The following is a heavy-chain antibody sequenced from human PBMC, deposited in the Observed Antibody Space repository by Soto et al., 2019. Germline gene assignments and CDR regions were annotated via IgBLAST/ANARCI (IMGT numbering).Heavy chain of an antibody. Sequence: QITLKESGPTLVKPTQTLTLTCTFSGFSLSTSRVGVGWIRQPPGKALEWLALIYWDDDKRYSPSLKSRLTITKDTSKNQLVLTMTNTDPVDTATYYCAHTSGGGNSACFDYWGQGTLVTVSS. CDR1: GFSLSTSRVG. J-gene: IGHJ4*02. CDR2: IYWDDDK. D-gene: IGHD2-21*02. V-gene: IGHV2-5*02. CDR3: AHTSGGGNSACFDY.